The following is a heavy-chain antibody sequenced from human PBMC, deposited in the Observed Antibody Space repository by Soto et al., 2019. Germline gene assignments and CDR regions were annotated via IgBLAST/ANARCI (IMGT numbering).Heavy chain of an antibody. CDR1: GFSFNYYA. Sequence: QEQVVESGGGVVQPGRSLRLSCAASGFSFNYYAMHWVRQAPGKGLEWVAVISSDGSNNFYPDSVKGRFTISRDNSKNTLYLQMDSLRAEDTAVYYCARDTRCMTINCYPHYGMDLWGQGTTVTVSS. V-gene: IGHV3-30-3*01. D-gene: IGHD3-10*01. CDR2: ISSDGSNN. CDR3: ARDTRCMTINCYPHYGMDL. J-gene: IGHJ6*02.